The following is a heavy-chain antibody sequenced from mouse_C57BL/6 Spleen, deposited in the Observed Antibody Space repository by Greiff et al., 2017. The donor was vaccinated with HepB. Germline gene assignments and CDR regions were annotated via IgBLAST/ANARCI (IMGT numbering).Heavy chain of an antibody. CDR2: INPNNGGT. Sequence: EVQLQQSGPELVKPGASVKIPCKASGYTFTDYNMDWVKQSHGKRLEWIGDINPNNGGTIYNQKFKGKATLTVDKSSSTAYMELRSLTSEDTAVYYCARRDYGSNYDWYFDVWGTGTTVTVSS. D-gene: IGHD1-1*01. CDR1: GYTFTDYN. V-gene: IGHV1-18*01. CDR3: ARRDYGSNYDWYFDV. J-gene: IGHJ1*03.